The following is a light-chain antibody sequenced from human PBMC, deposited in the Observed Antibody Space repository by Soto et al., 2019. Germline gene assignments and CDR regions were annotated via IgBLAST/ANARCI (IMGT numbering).Light chain of an antibody. CDR1: QSVGSTY. V-gene: IGKV3-20*01. CDR2: GAS. J-gene: IGKJ1*01. CDR3: QQYGDSPWT. Sequence: EIGLTQSPGTLSLSPGERATLSCRARQSVGSTYLAWYQQKPGQAPRLLIYGASSRATGIPDRFSGSGSGTDFTLTISRLEPEDFAVYYCQQYGDSPWTFGQGTKVDI.